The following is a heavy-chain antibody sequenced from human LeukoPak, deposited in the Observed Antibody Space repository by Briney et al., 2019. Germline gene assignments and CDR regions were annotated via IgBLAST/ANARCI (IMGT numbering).Heavy chain of an antibody. Sequence: KSSETMSLTCTVSGGSISSSSYYWSWIRQPPGKGLEWIGEINHSGSTNYNPSLKSRVTISVDTSKNQFSLKLSSVTAADTAVYYCARGSVTLTRYFDLWGRGTLVTVSS. V-gene: IGHV4-39*07. CDR2: INHSGST. CDR3: ARGSVTLTRYFDL. CDR1: GGSISSSSYY. J-gene: IGHJ2*01. D-gene: IGHD4-17*01.